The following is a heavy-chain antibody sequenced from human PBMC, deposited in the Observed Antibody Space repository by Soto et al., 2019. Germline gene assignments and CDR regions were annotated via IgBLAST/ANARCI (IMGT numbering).Heavy chain of an antibody. CDR3: ARDSGSSKYGLDV. CDR2: ISSSSIYT. CDR1: GFSISDDY. J-gene: IGHJ6*02. D-gene: IGHD6-13*01. V-gene: IGHV3-11*06. Sequence: QVQLVESGGGLVKPGGSLRLSCVASGFSISDDYMTWIRQAPGKGLEWVSHISSSSIYTSYAHSVKDRFTISRDNAKNSLYLQMNSLTSEDTAVYYCARDSGSSKYGLDVWGQGTTVIVSS.